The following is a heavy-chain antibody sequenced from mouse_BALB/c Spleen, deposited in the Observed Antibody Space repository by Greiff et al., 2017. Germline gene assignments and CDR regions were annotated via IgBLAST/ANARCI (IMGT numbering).Heavy chain of an antibody. CDR1: GFNIKDTY. CDR2: IDPANGNT. Sequence: VQLKQSGAELVKPGASVKLSCTASGFNIKDTYMHWVKQRPEQGLEWIGRIDPANGNTKYDPKFQGKATITADTSSNTAYLQLSSLTSEDTAVYYCADYVGFAYWGQGTLVTVSA. CDR3: ADYVGFAY. J-gene: IGHJ3*01. V-gene: IGHV14-3*02. D-gene: IGHD2-4*01.